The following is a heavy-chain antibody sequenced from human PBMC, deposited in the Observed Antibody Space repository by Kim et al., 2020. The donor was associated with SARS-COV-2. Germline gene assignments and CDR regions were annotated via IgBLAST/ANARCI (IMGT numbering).Heavy chain of an antibody. J-gene: IGHJ4*02. CDR1: GFTFSSYG. V-gene: IGHV3-30*18. CDR2: ISYDGSNK. D-gene: IGHD6-13*01. CDR3: AKDRRVSSSWYYFDY. Sequence: GGSLRLSCAASGFTFSSYGMHWVRQAPGKGLEWVAVISYDGSNKYYADSVKGRFTISRDNSKNTLYLQMNSLRAEDTAVYYCAKDRRVSSSWYYFDYWGQGTLVTVSS.